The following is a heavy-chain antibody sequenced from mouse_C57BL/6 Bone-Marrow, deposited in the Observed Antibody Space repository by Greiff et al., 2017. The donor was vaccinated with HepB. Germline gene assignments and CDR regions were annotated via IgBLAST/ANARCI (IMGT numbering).Heavy chain of an antibody. CDR3: ARSYYYGSSYWYFDV. Sequence: VQLKESGGGLVQPGGSLSLSCAASGFTFTDYYMSWVRQPPGKALEWLGFIRNKANGYTTEYSASVKGRFTISRDNSQSILYLQMNALRAEDSATYYCARSYYYGSSYWYFDVWGTGTTVTVSS. V-gene: IGHV7-3*01. CDR2: IRNKANGYTT. CDR1: GFTFTDYY. D-gene: IGHD1-1*01. J-gene: IGHJ1*03.